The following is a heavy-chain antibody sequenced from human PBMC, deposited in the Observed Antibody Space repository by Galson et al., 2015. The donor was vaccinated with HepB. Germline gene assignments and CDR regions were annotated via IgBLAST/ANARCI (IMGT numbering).Heavy chain of an antibody. V-gene: IGHV3-23*01. CDR1: GFTFSSYA. CDR3: AKDQASYGSGSYEEIEH. Sequence: SLRLSCAASGFTFSSYAMSWVRQAPGKGLEWVSAINGSGGSTYYADSVKGRFTISRDNSKNTLYLQMNSLRAEDTAVYYCAKDQASYGSGSYEEIEHWGQGTLVTVSS. CDR2: INGSGGST. J-gene: IGHJ1*01. D-gene: IGHD3-10*01.